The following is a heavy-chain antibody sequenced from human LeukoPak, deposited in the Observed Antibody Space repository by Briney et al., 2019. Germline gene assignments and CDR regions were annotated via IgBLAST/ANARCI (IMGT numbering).Heavy chain of an antibody. CDR2: IYDRGSP. V-gene: IGHV4-31*03. CDR1: RGSISSGGYY. J-gene: IGHJ4*02. Sequence: SETLSLTCTVSRGSISSGGYYWRWIRQHPGKGLEWIGYIYDRGSPYYNPSLKNRLTISLETSKNQFSLNLSSVTAADTAVYYCARAGTSGWYFDYWGQGTLVTVSS. D-gene: IGHD6-19*01. CDR3: ARAGTSGWYFDY.